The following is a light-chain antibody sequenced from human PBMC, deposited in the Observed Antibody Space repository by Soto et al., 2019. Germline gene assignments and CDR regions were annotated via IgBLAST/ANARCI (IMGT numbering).Light chain of an antibody. J-gene: IGKJ1*01. CDR1: QSVTSTY. CDR2: GAS. Sequence: EIVLTQSPGTLSLSPGERATLSCRASQSVTSTYLAWYQQKPGQPPRLLIYGASSRATGIPDRFSGSGSVKDFTLTIGRLAPKDFEVFYCQQYGSSPLTFGKGTKGEIK. CDR3: QQYGSSPLT. V-gene: IGKV3-20*01.